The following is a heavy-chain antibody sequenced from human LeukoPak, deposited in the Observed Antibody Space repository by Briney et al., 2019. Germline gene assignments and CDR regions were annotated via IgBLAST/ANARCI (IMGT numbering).Heavy chain of an antibody. D-gene: IGHD5-18*01. V-gene: IGHV4-61*09. Sequence: SETLSLTCTVSGGSTRSGSYYWSWIRQPAGKGLEWIGHIYTRGTTNYNPSVKSRVTVSLDTSKNQISLKLSSVTAADTAIYYCARVYTVMGATTVDHYHYYMDVWGKGTTVTVSS. CDR1: GGSTRSGSYY. J-gene: IGHJ6*03. CDR2: IYTRGTT. CDR3: ARVYTVMGATTVDHYHYYMDV.